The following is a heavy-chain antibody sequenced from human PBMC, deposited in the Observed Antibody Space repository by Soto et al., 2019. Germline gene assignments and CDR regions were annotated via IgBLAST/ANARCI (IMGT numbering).Heavy chain of an antibody. CDR3: ARGGSNDWQVAFDI. J-gene: IGHJ3*02. CDR2: INHNGNN. D-gene: IGHD3-9*01. V-gene: IGHV4-34*01. Sequence: PSETLSLTCVVSGGSFSTYYYSWIRQSPGKGLEWIGEINHNGNNNYSPSLKSRVTMSLDTSKNQFYLKLTSVTAEDTAVYYCARGGSNDWQVAFDIWGQGKMVTVSS. CDR1: GGSFSTYY.